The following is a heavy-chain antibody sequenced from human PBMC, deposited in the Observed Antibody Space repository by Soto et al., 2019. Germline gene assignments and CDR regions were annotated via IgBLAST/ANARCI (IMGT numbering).Heavy chain of an antibody. D-gene: IGHD4-17*01. CDR2: IYYSGST. Sequence: QVQLQESGPGLVKPSQTLSLTCTVSGGSISSGDYYWSWIRQPPGKGLEWIGYIYYSGSTYYNPSLTRRVTIPVATSKNHFSLKLSSVTAADTAVYYCARYWAYGGNSFDYWGQGTLVTVSS. V-gene: IGHV4-30-4*01. CDR3: ARYWAYGGNSFDY. J-gene: IGHJ4*02. CDR1: GGSISSGDYY.